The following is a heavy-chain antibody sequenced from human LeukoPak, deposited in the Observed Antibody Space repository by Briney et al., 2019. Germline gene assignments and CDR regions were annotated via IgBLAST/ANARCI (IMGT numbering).Heavy chain of an antibody. CDR3: ARDSTGYSYY. CDR1: GFPLRSFA. V-gene: IGHV3-23*01. CDR2: ITANDETT. Sequence: QTGGSLTLSCVASGFPLRSFALRWVRQAPGKGLVWVSVITANDETTDYADSVKGRFTISTDSSKNTLYLQMNSLRAEDTAVYYCARDSTGYSYYWGQGTRVTVSS. J-gene: IGHJ4*02. D-gene: IGHD3-22*01.